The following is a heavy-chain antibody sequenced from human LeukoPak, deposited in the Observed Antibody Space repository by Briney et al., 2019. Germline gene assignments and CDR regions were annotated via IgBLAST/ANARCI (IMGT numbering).Heavy chain of an antibody. CDR3: ARVGSLRATMLLLSSTDNPQKYYFDY. V-gene: IGHV3-7*01. J-gene: IGHJ4*02. CDR1: GFTFSSYW. D-gene: IGHD5-12*01. Sequence: GGSLRLSCAASGFTFSSYWMSWVRQAPGKGLQWVANIKEDGSEKYYVDSVKGRFTISRDNAKNSLYLETNSLRAEDTAVYYCARVGSLRATMLLLSSTDNPQKYYFDYWGQGTLVTVSS. CDR2: IKEDGSEK.